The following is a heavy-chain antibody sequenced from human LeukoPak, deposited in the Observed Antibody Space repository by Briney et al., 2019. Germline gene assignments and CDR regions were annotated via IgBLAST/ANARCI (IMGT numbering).Heavy chain of an antibody. V-gene: IGHV3-23*01. CDR1: GFTFSSFA. J-gene: IGHJ3*01. Sequence: GGSLRLSCAASGFTFSSFAMSWVRQAPGKGLEWVPAISGSGGSTFYADSVKGRFTISRDNSKNTLSLQMNGLRAEDTAVYYCAKDRSCSGSSCNVGSWGQGTMVTVSS. CDR2: ISGSGGST. D-gene: IGHD2-2*01. CDR3: AKDRSCSGSSCNVGS.